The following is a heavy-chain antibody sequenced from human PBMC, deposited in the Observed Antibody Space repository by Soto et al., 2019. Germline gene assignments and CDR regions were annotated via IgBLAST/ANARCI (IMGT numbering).Heavy chain of an antibody. V-gene: IGHV4-31*03. CDR1: GGSISSGGYY. D-gene: IGHD2-15*01. Sequence: SETLSPTCTVSGGSISSGGYYWSWIRQHPGKGLEWIGYIYYSGSTYYNPSLKSRVTISVDTSKNQFSLKLSSVTAADTAVYYFARGYCSGGSCSHEYYYYYMDVWGKGTTVTVSS. CDR2: IYYSGST. J-gene: IGHJ6*03. CDR3: ARGYCSGGSCSHEYYYYYMDV.